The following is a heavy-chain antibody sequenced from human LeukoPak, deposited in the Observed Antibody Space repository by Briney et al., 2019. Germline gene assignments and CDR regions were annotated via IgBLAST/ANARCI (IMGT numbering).Heavy chain of an antibody. CDR3: ARAKGHYYYDSSGYVDY. V-gene: IGHV4-59*01. J-gene: IGHJ4*02. CDR1: GGSISSYY. Sequence: SETLSLTCTVSGGSISSYYWSWIRQPPGKELEWIGYIYYSGGTTYNPSLKSRVTISVDTSKNQFSLKLSSVTAADTALYYCARAKGHYYYDSSGYVDYWGQGTLVTVSS. D-gene: IGHD3-22*01. CDR2: IYYSGGT.